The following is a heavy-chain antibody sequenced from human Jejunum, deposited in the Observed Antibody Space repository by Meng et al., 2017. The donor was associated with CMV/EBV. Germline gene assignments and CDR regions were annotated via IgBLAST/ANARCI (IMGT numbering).Heavy chain of an antibody. CDR2: VYHSGTT. CDR1: IDY. J-gene: IGHJ4*02. Sequence: IDYWTWIRQPPDKALEWHGNVYHSGTTSYNPSLKRRLALSLDTSKSQFPLTRDTVTTADTALYNGARRRIRDGFHFFDSWGQGALVTVSS. V-gene: IGHV4-39*01. D-gene: IGHD3-10*01. CDR3: ARRRIRDGFHFFDS.